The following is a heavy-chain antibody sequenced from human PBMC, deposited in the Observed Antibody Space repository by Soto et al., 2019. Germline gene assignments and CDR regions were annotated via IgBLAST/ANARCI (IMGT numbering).Heavy chain of an antibody. J-gene: IGHJ4*02. CDR2: IHDSGRT. Sequence: QVQLQESGPGLVKPSETLSLTCTVSGASIRSYYWTWIRQPPGKGLEWIGYIHDSGRTDYNPSLGSRVTTSIDTSKSQFSLKLSSVTAADTAVYYCARVGHPQSFDHWGQGTLVTVSS. CDR3: ARVGHPQSFDH. CDR1: GASIRSYY. D-gene: IGHD2-15*01. V-gene: IGHV4-59*13.